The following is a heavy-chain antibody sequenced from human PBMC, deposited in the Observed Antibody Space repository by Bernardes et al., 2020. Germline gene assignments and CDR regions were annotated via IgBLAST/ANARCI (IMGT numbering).Heavy chain of an antibody. V-gene: IGHV3-7*01. CDR1: GFTFSSYW. Sequence: GGSLRLSCAASGFTFSSYWMTWVRQAPEKGREWVANIKQHGSEKYYVDSVKGRFTISRDNAKNSLYLQMNSLRAEDTAVYYCAREGPESYGMDVWGQGTTVTVSS. CDR2: IKQHGSEK. CDR3: AREGPESYGMDV. J-gene: IGHJ6*02.